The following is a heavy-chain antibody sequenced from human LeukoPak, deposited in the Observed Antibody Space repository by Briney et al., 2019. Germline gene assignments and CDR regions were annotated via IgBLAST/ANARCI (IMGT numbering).Heavy chain of an antibody. D-gene: IGHD1-26*01. CDR1: GFTFSSYA. J-gene: IGHJ5*02. V-gene: IGHV3-30-3*01. CDR3: AKGPRVGRGYNWFDP. Sequence: PGGSLRLSCAASGFTFSSYAMHWVRQAPGKGLEWVAVISYDGSNKYYADSVKGRFTIFRDNSKNTLYLQMNSLRAEDTAVYYCAKGPRVGRGYNWFDPWGQGTLVTVSS. CDR2: ISYDGSNK.